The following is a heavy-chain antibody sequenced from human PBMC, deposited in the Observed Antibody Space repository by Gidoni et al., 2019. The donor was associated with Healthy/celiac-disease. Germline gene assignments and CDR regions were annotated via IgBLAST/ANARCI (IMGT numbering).Heavy chain of an antibody. D-gene: IGHD2-8*02. V-gene: IGHV1-18*01. CDR1: GYTFTSYG. CDR3: AREGVLVVYPDYYGMDV. CDR2: ISAYNGNT. Sequence: QVQLVQSGAEVKKPGASVKVSCKASGYTFTSYGISWVRQAPGQGLEWMGWISAYNGNTNYAQKLQGRVTMTTDTATSTAYMELRSLRSDDTAVYYCAREGVLVVYPDYYGMDVWGQGTTVTVSS. J-gene: IGHJ6*02.